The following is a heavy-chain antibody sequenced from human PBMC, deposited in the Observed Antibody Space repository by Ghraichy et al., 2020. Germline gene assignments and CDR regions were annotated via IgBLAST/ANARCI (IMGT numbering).Heavy chain of an antibody. V-gene: IGHV4-34*01. Sequence: IGEINYSGNTNYNPSLKSRVTISVDTSKNQFSLKLSSVTAADTAVYYCARGVMVRGFIKASLDYLGQG. D-gene: IGHD3-10*01. CDR2: INYSGNT. CDR3: ARGVMVRGFIKASLDY. J-gene: IGHJ4*02.